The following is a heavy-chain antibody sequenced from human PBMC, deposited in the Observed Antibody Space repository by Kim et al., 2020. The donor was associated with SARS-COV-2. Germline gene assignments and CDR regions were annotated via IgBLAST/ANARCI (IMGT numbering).Heavy chain of an antibody. CDR3: ARISVSSGSYPDY. J-gene: IGHJ4*02. V-gene: IGHV5-51*01. D-gene: IGHD3-10*01. Sequence: SPSFQGQVTISADKSIRTAYLQWSSLKASDTAMYYCARISVSSGSYPDYWGQGTLVTVSS.